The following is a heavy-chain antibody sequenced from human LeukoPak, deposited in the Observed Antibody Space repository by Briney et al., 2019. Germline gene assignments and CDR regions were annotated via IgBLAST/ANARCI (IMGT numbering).Heavy chain of an antibody. CDR1: GFTFDDHA. Sequence: GGSLRLSCAASGFTFDDHAMSWVRQAPGKGLEWVSNINWNGGSTGYADSVKGRFTISRDNAKNSLYLQMNSLRAEDTAVYYCAELGITMIGGVWGKGTTVTISS. V-gene: IGHV3-20*04. D-gene: IGHD3-10*02. CDR3: AELGITMIGGV. CDR2: INWNGGST. J-gene: IGHJ6*04.